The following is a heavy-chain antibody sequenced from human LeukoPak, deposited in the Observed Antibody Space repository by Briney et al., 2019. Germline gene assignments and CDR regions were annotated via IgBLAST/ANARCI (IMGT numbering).Heavy chain of an antibody. CDR1: GYTFTGYY. D-gene: IGHD4-17*01. CDR2: INTYNANT. J-gene: IGHJ4*02. V-gene: IGHV1-18*01. Sequence: ASVKVSCKASGYTFTGYYIHWVRQAPGQGLEWMGWINTYNANTNYAQKLQGRVTMTTDTSTSTAYMELRSLRSGDTAVYYCARGGDGASDYFDYWGQGTLVTVSS. CDR3: ARGGDGASDYFDY.